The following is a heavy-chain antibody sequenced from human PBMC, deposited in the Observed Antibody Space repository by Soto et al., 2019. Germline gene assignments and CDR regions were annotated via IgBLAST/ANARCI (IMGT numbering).Heavy chain of an antibody. D-gene: IGHD3-22*01. V-gene: IGHV4-59*01. J-gene: IGHJ5*02. CDR1: AGSITTSY. Sequence: SETLSLTCTVSAGSITTSYWSWIRQPLGKALEWIGYISYRGSTNYNPSLKSRLTISIDTSKSQISLKLTSMTTADTAVYYFASSGIVGREVNTWFDPWGQGTLVTVSS. CDR2: ISYRGST. CDR3: ASSGIVGREVNTWFDP.